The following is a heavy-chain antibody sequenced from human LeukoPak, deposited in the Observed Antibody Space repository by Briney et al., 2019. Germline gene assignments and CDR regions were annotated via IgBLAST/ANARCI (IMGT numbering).Heavy chain of an antibody. CDR3: ERVGTHDYGNYGLDY. CDR1: GGSISSYY. D-gene: IGHD4-11*01. V-gene: IGHV4-59*01. Sequence: PSETLSLTCTVSGGSISSYYWSWIRQPPGKGLEWIGYIYYSGSTNYNPSLKSRVTISVDTSKNQFSLKLSSVTAADTAVYYCERVGTHDYGNYGLDYWGQGNLVTVSS. J-gene: IGHJ4*02. CDR2: IYYSGST.